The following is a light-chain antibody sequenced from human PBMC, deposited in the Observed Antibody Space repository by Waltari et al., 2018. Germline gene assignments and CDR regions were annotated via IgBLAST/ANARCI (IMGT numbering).Light chain of an antibody. CDR3: CSYNDGPYV. J-gene: IGLJ1*01. Sequence: QSALTQPPSVSGSPGQSITISCTGTSSDVGTYNLVSCYQQHPGKAPKLMIYEVTKRPSGVSSRFSASRSGNTASLTISGLQAEDEADYYCCSYNDGPYVFGTGTKVTVL. CDR2: EVT. CDR1: SSDVGTYNL. V-gene: IGLV2-23*02.